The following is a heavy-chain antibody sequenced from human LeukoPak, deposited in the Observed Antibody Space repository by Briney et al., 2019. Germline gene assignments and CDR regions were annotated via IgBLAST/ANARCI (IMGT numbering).Heavy chain of an antibody. V-gene: IGHV4-34*01. CDR1: GGSFSGYY. J-gene: IGHJ4*02. Sequence: SETLSLTCAVYGGSFSGYYWSWIRQPPGKGLEWIGEINHSGSTNYSPSLKSRVTISVDTSKNQFSLKLSSVTAADTAVYYCARGGVRITMVRGVMNFDYWGQGTLVTVSS. D-gene: IGHD3-10*01. CDR3: ARGGVRITMVRGVMNFDY. CDR2: INHSGST.